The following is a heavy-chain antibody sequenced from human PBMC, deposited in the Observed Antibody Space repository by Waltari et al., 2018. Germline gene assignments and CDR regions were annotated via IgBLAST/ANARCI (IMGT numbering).Heavy chain of an antibody. D-gene: IGHD1-26*01. CDR3: ARVAXRTYRXPVPGRDYYYGXDV. V-gene: IGHV3-74*01. Sequence: XVESGGXLVQXGESLRLSXAASGFTFGNYRMTWVRHPPGTGLGWGSGXSRDGXMTSYXDSVKXRFTISRDNAXKTLYLQMNRLRAEDTAXYYCARVAXRTYRXPVPGRDYYYGXDVWGQGTTVTVXS. CDR1: GFTFGNYR. CDR2: XSRDGXMT. J-gene: IGHJ6*02.